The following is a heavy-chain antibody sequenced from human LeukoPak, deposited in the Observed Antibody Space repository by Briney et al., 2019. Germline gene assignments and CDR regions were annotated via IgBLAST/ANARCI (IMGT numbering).Heavy chain of an antibody. CDR1: GYSFTSYW. CDR2: IYPGDSDT. D-gene: IGHD6-13*01. V-gene: IGHV5-51*01. J-gene: IGHJ4*02. Sequence: GESLKISCKGSGYSFTSYWNGWVRQMPGKGLEWMGIIYPGDSDTRYSPSFQGQVTTSAGKSISTAYLQWSSLKASDTAMYYCASDRGYLAAAGRYWGQGTLVTVSS. CDR3: ASDRGYLAAAGRY.